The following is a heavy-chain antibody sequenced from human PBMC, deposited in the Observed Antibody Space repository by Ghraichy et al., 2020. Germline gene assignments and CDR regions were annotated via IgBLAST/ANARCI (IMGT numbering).Heavy chain of an antibody. CDR3: AGGLGKTPAY. CDR2: KYYSGII. D-gene: IGHD3-16*01. V-gene: IGHV4-59*08. CDR1: GGSISRYY. Sequence: SQTLSLTCTVSGGSISRYYWSWIRQPPGKGLEWIGYKYYSGIINYNPFLKSRVTISVDTSKNQFSLKLSSVTAADTAVYYCAGGLGKTPAYWGQGTLVTVSS. J-gene: IGHJ4*02.